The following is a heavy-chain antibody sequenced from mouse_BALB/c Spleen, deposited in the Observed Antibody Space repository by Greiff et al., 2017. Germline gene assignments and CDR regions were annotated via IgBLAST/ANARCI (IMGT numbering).Heavy chain of an antibody. CDR2: SRNKANDYTT. J-gene: IGHJ3*01. D-gene: IGHD2-4*01. V-gene: IGHV7-1*02. CDR3: ARESIYYDSTTGFAY. CDR1: GFTFSDFY. Sequence: EVKLVESGGGLVQPGGSLRLSCATSGFTFSDFYMEWVRQPPGKRLEWIAASRNKANDYTTEYSASVKGRFIVSRDTSQSILYLQMNALRAEDTASYYCARESIYYDSTTGFAYWGQGTLVTVSA.